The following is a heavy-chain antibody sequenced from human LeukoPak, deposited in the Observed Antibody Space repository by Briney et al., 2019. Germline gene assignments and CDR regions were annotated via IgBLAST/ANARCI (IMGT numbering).Heavy chain of an antibody. CDR3: AKSLAPLRVYSSSWCGMAPVDY. J-gene: IGHJ4*02. CDR1: GFTFSSYA. D-gene: IGHD6-13*01. Sequence: GGSLRLSCAASGFTFSSYAMSWVRQAPGKGLEWVSAISGSGGSTYYADSVKGRFTISRDNSKNTLYLQMNSLRAEDTAVYYCAKSLAPLRVYSSSWCGMAPVDYWGQGTLVTVSS. V-gene: IGHV3-23*01. CDR2: ISGSGGST.